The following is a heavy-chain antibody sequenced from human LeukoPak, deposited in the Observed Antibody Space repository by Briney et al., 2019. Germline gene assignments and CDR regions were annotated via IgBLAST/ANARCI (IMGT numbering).Heavy chain of an antibody. CDR1: GGSIRSYY. V-gene: IGHV4-59*08. J-gene: IGHJ4*02. Sequence: PSETLSLTCTVSGGSIRSYYWSWIRQHPGKGLEWIGYIYYSGSTNYNPSLMSRVTISLDTSNNQFSLKLSSVTAADTAVYYCARHSTDGYNYLEYWGQATLVTVPS. CDR3: ARHSTDGYNYLEY. D-gene: IGHD5-24*01. CDR2: IYYSGST.